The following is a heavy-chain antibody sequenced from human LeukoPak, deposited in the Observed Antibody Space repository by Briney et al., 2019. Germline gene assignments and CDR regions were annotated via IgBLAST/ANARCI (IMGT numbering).Heavy chain of an antibody. CDR3: AREGSVTTPYYYYGMDV. D-gene: IGHD4-17*01. V-gene: IGHV1-46*01. CDR2: IKPSGGST. J-gene: IGHJ6*04. CDR1: GYTFTCYY. Sequence: ASVKVSCKASGYTFTCYYMHWVRQAPGQGLEWMGIIKPSGGSTSYAQKFQGRVTMTRDTSTSTVYMELSSLRSEDTALYYCAREGSVTTPYYYYGMDVWGKGTTVTVSS.